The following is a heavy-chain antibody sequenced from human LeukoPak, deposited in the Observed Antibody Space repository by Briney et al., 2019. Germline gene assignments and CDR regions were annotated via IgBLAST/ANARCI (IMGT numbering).Heavy chain of an antibody. CDR2: INCNTGGT. CDR3: ARADPVGY. CDR1: GYTFTGSF. J-gene: IGHJ4*02. V-gene: IGHV1-2*02. Sequence: ASVKVSCKASGYTFTGSFMHWVRQVPGQRLEWMGRINCNTGGTKFAQKFQGRVTMTRGTSNSTAYMELSRLRSDDTAVYYCARADPVGYWGQGTQVPVSS.